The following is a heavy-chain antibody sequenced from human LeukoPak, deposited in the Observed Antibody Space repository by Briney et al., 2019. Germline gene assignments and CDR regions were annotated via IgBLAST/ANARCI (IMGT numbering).Heavy chain of an antibody. Sequence: ASVKVSCKASGYTFTGYYMHWVRQAPGQGLEWMGWINPNSGGTNYAQKFQGRVTMTRDTSISTAYMELSRLRSDDTAVYYCARDRGIAAVGNWFDPWGQGTLVTVSS. CDR1: GYTFTGYY. CDR2: INPNSGGT. J-gene: IGHJ5*02. V-gene: IGHV1-2*02. D-gene: IGHD6-13*01. CDR3: ARDRGIAAVGNWFDP.